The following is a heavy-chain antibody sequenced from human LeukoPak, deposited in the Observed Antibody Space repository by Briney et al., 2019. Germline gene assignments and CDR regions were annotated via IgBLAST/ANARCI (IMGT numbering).Heavy chain of an antibody. CDR1: GFTFSSYW. V-gene: IGHV3-7*04. CDR2: IKSAGSEK. D-gene: IGHD2-21*01. CDR3: ARVRGEYYFDS. Sequence: GGSLRLSCAASGFTFSSYWMTWVRQAPGKGLEWVANIKSAGSEKYYVDSVKGRFTISRDNAKNSLFLQTNSLRVEDTAVYYCARVRGEYYFDSWGQGTLVTVSS. J-gene: IGHJ4*02.